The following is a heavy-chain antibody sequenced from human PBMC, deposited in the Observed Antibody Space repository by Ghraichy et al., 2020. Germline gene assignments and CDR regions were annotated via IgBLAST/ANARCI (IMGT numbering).Heavy chain of an antibody. CDR1: GFTFDDYA. CDR3: AKAPPTPSSVTECKYFQH. Sequence: GGSLRLSCSASGFTFDDYAMHWVRQAPGKGLEWVSVINWNSGRIGYADSVKGRFTISRDNAKNSLYLQMNTLRVEDTALYYCAKAPPTPSSVTECKYFQHWGQGNLVTGSS. D-gene: IGHD4-17*01. V-gene: IGHV3-9*01. CDR2: INWNSGRI. J-gene: IGHJ1*01.